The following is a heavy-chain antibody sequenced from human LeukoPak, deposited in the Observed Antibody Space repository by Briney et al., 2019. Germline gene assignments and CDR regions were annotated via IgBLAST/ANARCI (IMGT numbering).Heavy chain of an antibody. V-gene: IGHV1-18*01. CDR3: ARPRLRLGELSSEYNWFDP. J-gene: IGHJ5*02. D-gene: IGHD3-16*02. Sequence: GASVKVSCKASGYTFTSYGISWARQAPGQGLEWMGWISAYNGNTNYAQKLQGRVTMTTDASTSTAYMELRSLRSDDTAVYYCARPRLRLGELSSEYNWFDPWGQGTLVTVSS. CDR2: ISAYNGNT. CDR1: GYTFTSYG.